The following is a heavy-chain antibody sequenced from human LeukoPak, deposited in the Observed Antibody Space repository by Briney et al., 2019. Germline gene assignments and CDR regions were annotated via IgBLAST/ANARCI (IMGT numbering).Heavy chain of an antibody. CDR3: ARDRESESDSEGDY. J-gene: IGHJ4*02. CDR1: GFTFSRFW. D-gene: IGHD4-11*01. Sequence: GGSLRLSCSASGFTFSRFWMSWVRQAPGKGLEYVALIKQGGSEIYHMDSVKGRFTISRADATNSLYLQMNSLRVEDTALYYCARDRESESDSEGDYWGQGTLVTVSS. CDR2: IKQGGSEI. V-gene: IGHV3-7*01.